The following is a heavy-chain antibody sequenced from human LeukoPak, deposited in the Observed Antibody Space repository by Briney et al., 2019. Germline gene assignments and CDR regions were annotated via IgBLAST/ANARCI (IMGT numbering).Heavy chain of an antibody. CDR2: IYHSGST. CDR1: GGSISSYY. V-gene: IGHV4-59*01. Sequence: PSETLSLTCTVSGGSISSYYWSWIRQPPGKGLEWIGYIYHSGSTNYNPSLKSRVTISIDTSKNQFSLKLNSVTAADTAVYYCARGMGYGYPIDYWGQGTLVTVSS. D-gene: IGHD5-18*01. CDR3: ARGMGYGYPIDY. J-gene: IGHJ4*02.